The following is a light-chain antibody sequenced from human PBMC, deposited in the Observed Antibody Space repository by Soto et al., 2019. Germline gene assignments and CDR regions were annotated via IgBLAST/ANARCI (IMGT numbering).Light chain of an antibody. J-gene: IGKJ4*01. V-gene: IGKV1-5*03. Sequence: VGDRVTITCRARQNINRWLAWYQQRPGKAPNLLIHKASTLEVGVPSRFSGSASGTEFTLTISSLQPDDFAVYFCLQYNVYPLSFGGGTKVDIK. CDR3: LQYNVYPLS. CDR1: QNINRW. CDR2: KAS.